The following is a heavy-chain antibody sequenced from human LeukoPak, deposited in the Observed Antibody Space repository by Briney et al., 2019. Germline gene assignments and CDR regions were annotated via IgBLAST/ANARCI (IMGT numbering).Heavy chain of an antibody. V-gene: IGHV6-1*01. Sequence: SQTLSLTCAISGDSFSSNNGAWNWIRQSPSRGLEWLGRTYYRSKWYNDYAGSLMGRITISPDTSKNQFSLQLYSVTPEDTAVYYCARDVGTTGWHTFDYWGQGTLVTVSS. J-gene: IGHJ4*02. CDR2: TYYRSKWYN. D-gene: IGHD3-9*01. CDR1: GDSFSSNNGA. CDR3: ARDVGTTGWHTFDY.